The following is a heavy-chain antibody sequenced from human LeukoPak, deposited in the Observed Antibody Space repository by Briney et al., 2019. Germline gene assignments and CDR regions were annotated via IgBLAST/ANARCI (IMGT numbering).Heavy chain of an antibody. CDR2: ISSSSSYI. Sequence: GGSLRLSCAASRFTFSSYSMNWVRQAPGKGLEWVSSISSSSSYIYYADSVKGRFTISRDNAKNSLYLQMNSLRAEDTAVYYCARGDYDFWSGYYGVDYWGQGTLVTVSS. J-gene: IGHJ4*02. CDR3: ARGDYDFWSGYYGVDY. V-gene: IGHV3-21*01. D-gene: IGHD3-3*01. CDR1: RFTFSSYS.